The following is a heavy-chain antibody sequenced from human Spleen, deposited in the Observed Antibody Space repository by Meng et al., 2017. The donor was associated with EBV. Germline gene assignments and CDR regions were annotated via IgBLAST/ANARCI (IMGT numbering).Heavy chain of an antibody. CDR3: ARDRGAQYSGWFDP. CDR2: INHTGST. V-gene: IGHV4-34*01. CDR1: GASFMNFY. J-gene: IGHJ5*02. Sequence: QLQLQQWGAGLLKPSETLSLTCAVYGASFMNFYWCWLRQPPGKGLEWIGEINHTGSTNYNPSLKSRVTISIDKSENQFSLKLTSVTAADTALYYCARDRGAQYSGWFDPWGPGTLVTVSS. D-gene: IGHD6-6*01.